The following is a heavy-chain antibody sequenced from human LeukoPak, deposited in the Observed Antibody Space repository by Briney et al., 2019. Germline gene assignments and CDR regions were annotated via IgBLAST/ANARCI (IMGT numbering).Heavy chain of an antibody. J-gene: IGHJ5*02. CDR3: ARGVGPYYDSRPRWFDP. D-gene: IGHD3-22*01. CDR2: MNPNSGNA. V-gene: IGHV1-8*01. CDR1: GYTFTSYD. Sequence: ASVKVSCKASGYTFTSYDINWVRQATGQGLEWMGWMNPNSGNAGYAQKFQGRVTMTRNTSISTAYMELSSLRSEDTAVYYCARGVGPYYDSRPRWFDPWGQGTLVTVSS.